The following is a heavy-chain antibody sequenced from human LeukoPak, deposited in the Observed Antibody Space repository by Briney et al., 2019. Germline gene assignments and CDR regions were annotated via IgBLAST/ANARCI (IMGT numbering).Heavy chain of an antibody. D-gene: IGHD6-19*01. J-gene: IGHJ4*02. CDR1: GDSISTYY. CDR3: ARGQWLDNS. Sequence: SETLSLTCTVSGDSISTYYWNWIRQPPGKGLEWIGEINHSGSTNYNPSLKSRVTISVDTSKNQFSLKLSSVTAADTAVYYCARGQWLDNSWGQGTLVTVSS. V-gene: IGHV4-34*01. CDR2: INHSGST.